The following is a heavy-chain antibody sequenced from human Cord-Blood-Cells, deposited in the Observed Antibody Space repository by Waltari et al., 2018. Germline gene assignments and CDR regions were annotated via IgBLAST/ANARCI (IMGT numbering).Heavy chain of an antibody. D-gene: IGHD5-18*01. J-gene: IGHJ6*02. CDR1: GGTFSSYA. CDR3: ARGIKDTAMVTLGYYGMDV. V-gene: IGHV1-69*06. CDR2: IIPIFGTA. Sequence: QVQLVQSGAEVKKPGSSVKVSCKASGGTFSSYAISWVRQAPGQGLEWMGGIIPIFGTANYAQKFQGRVTITADKSTSTAYMELSSLRSEDTAVYYCARGIKDTAMVTLGYYGMDVWGQGTTVTVSS.